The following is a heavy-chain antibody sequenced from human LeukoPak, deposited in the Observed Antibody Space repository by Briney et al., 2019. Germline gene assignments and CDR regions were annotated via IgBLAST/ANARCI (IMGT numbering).Heavy chain of an antibody. CDR1: RYSFTRYG. Sequence: GASVKVSCKASRYSFTRYGISWVRQAPGQGLEWRGWISGYNGNTNYAQKLQGRVTMTTDTSTSTAYMELSRLRSDDTAVYYCAREKIIPGFDPWGQGTLVTVSS. CDR2: ISGYNGNT. J-gene: IGHJ5*02. V-gene: IGHV1-18*01. CDR3: AREKIIPGFDP.